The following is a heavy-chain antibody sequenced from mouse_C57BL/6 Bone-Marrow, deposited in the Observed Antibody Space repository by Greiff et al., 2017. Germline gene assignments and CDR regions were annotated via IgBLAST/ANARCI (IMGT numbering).Heavy chain of an antibody. CDR2: IDPEDGET. J-gene: IGHJ2*01. D-gene: IGHD1-1*01. CDR1: GFNIKDYY. CDR3: TRSLIYYGTNY. V-gene: IGHV14-2*01. Sequence: EVQLQQSGAELVKPGASVKLSCTASGFNIKDYYIHWVKQRTEQGLEWIGRIDPEDGETKYAPKVQDKATITADTSSNTAYLQLSSLTSEDTAVDYCTRSLIYYGTNYWGQGTTLTVSS.